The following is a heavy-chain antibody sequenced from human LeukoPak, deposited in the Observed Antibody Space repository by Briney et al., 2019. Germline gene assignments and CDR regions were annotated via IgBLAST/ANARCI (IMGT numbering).Heavy chain of an antibody. V-gene: IGHV1-2*02. D-gene: IGHD4-17*01. Sequence: VASVKVSCKASGYTFTGYYMHWVRQAPGQGLEWMGWINPNSGGTNYAQKFQRRVTMTRDTSISTAYMELSRLRSDDTAVYYCARDFNGDYDFDYWGQGTLVTVSS. CDR3: ARDFNGDYDFDY. CDR1: GYTFTGYY. CDR2: INPNSGGT. J-gene: IGHJ4*02.